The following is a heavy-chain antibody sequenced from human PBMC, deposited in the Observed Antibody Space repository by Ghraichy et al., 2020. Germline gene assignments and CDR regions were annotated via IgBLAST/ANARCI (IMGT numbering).Heavy chain of an antibody. D-gene: IGHD5-12*01. V-gene: IGHV3-23*01. CDR1: GFTFRSYS. Sequence: GESLHISCATSGFTFRSYSMNWVRQAPGKGLEWVSIIGADAVTTYYADSVKGRFTVSRDNSKNTLYLIMSGLRAEDTAVYYCAKGGHNTGYGFDPWGQGTLVTVSS. CDR2: IGADAVTT. CDR3: AKGGHNTGYGFDP. J-gene: IGHJ5*02.